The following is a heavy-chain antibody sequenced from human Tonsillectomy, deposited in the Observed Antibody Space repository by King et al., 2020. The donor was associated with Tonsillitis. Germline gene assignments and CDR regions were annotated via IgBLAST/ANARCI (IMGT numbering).Heavy chain of an antibody. CDR3: ARGRCSGGSCYSDY. CDR2: IYYSGST. V-gene: IGHV4-59*01. CDR1: GGSISSYY. Sequence: QLQESGPGLVKPSETLSLTCTVSGGSISSYYWNWIRQPPGKGLEWMGYIYYSGSTNYNPSLKSRVTISVDTSKNQFSLKLSSVTAADTAVYYCARGRCSGGSCYSDYWGQGTLVTVSS. D-gene: IGHD2-15*01. J-gene: IGHJ4*02.